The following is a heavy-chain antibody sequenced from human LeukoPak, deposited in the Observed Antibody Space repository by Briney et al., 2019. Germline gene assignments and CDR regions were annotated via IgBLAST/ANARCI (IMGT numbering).Heavy chain of an antibody. Sequence: GGSLRLSCAASGFTFSSQAMHWVRQAPGKGLEYVSAITSNGHYTYYANSVKGRFTISRDNSKNTLYLQMGSLSAEDMAVYYCARALPGGYYDSWGQGTLVTVSS. D-gene: IGHD3-22*01. CDR1: GFTFSSQA. J-gene: IGHJ5*01. CDR2: ITSNGHYT. CDR3: ARALPGGYYDS. V-gene: IGHV3-64*01.